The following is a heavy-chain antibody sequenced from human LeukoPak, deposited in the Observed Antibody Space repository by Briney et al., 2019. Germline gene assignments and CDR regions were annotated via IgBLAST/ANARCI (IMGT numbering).Heavy chain of an antibody. Sequence: SETLSLTCTVSGDSISSGENYWGWVRQTPVKGLEWIGSIFYGESTYYNPSLKSRVSISVHTSKNQLSLKLSSVTAADTAVYYCARQSQNYDILTGYYGAYYFDRWGQGTLVTVSS. J-gene: IGHJ4*02. V-gene: IGHV4-39*01. CDR1: GDSISSGENY. CDR3: ARQSQNYDILTGYYGAYYFDR. CDR2: IFYGEST. D-gene: IGHD3-9*01.